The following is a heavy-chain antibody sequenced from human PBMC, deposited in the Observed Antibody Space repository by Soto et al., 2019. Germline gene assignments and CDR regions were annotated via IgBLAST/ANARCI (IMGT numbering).Heavy chain of an antibody. J-gene: IGHJ3*02. V-gene: IGHV4-31*03. CDR2: IYYSGST. Sequence: PSETLSLTCTVSGGSISSGGYYWSWIRQPPGKGLEWIGYIYYSGSTYYNPSLKSRVTISVDTSKNQFSLKLSSVTAADTAVYYCARGLAAAGTSAFDIWGQGTMVTVSS. D-gene: IGHD6-13*01. CDR1: GGSISSGGYY. CDR3: ARGLAAAGTSAFDI.